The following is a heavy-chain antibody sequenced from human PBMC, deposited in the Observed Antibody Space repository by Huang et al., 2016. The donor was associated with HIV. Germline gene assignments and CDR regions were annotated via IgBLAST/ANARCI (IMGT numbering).Heavy chain of an antibody. CDR1: GFSLNPSGVG. D-gene: IGHD2-15*01. Sequence: QITLKESGPTLVKPTQTLTLACTFSGFSLNPSGVGVAWIRQPPGKAREWLALIYWDDDKRYRPSLKSRLTIAKDPSNNQVVLTMTNMDPVDTASYFCAHIGDIFAAYSPEYFDYWGQGALVTVSS. J-gene: IGHJ4*02. CDR3: AHIGDIFAAYSPEYFDY. CDR2: IYWDDDK. V-gene: IGHV2-5*02.